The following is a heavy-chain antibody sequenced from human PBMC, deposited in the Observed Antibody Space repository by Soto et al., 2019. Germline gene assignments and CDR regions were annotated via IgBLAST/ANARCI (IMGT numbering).Heavy chain of an antibody. Sequence: QVQLQESGPGLVKPSQTLSLTCTVSGGSISSGGYYWSWIRQHPGKGLEWIGYIYYSGSTYYNPSLKSRVTISVDTSKNQFALKLSSVTAADTAVYYCARDLSARGYYYGMDVWGQGTTVTVSS. D-gene: IGHD6-6*01. J-gene: IGHJ6*02. CDR3: ARDLSARGYYYGMDV. V-gene: IGHV4-31*03. CDR1: GGSISSGGYY. CDR2: IYYSGST.